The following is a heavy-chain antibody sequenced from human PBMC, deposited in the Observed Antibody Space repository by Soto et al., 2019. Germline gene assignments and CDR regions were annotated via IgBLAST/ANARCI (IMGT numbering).Heavy chain of an antibody. V-gene: IGHV1-18*01. CDR3: ARSGPPAGY. CDR2: ISAYNGNT. D-gene: IGHD3-10*01. CDR1: GYTFTSYA. J-gene: IGHJ4*02. Sequence: QVQLVQSGAEVKKPGASVKVSCKASGYTFTSYAISWVRQAPGQGLEWMGWISAYNGNTNYAQKLQGRVTMTTDTSTTAADMELRSLEPGATAVDYCARSGPPAGYWGQGAPVTVSS.